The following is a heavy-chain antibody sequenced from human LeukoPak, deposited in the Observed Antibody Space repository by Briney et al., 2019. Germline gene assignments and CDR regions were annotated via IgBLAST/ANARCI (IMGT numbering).Heavy chain of an antibody. Sequence: GGSLRLSCTASGFTFGDYTMHWVRQAPGKGLEWVSGITWDSGAISYADSVKGRFTISRDNAKSSLYLQLNSLRAEDTAFYYCAEGNWGTPFDYWGQGTLVTVSS. CDR3: AEGNWGTPFDY. CDR1: GFTFGDYT. V-gene: IGHV3-9*01. D-gene: IGHD7-27*01. CDR2: ITWDSGAI. J-gene: IGHJ4*02.